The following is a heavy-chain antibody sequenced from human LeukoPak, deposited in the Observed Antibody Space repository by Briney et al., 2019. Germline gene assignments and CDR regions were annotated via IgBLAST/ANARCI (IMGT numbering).Heavy chain of an antibody. J-gene: IGHJ6*03. V-gene: IGHV4-59*01. CDR1: GGSISSYY. CDR3: ARAGLRARYYYYMDV. Sequence: SETMSLTCTVSGGSISSYYWSWIRQPPGKGLGWIGYIYYSGSTNYNPSLKSRVTISVDTSKNQFSLKLSSVTAAVTAVYYCARAGLRARYYYYMDVWGKGTTVTVSS. D-gene: IGHD2-15*01. CDR2: IYYSGST.